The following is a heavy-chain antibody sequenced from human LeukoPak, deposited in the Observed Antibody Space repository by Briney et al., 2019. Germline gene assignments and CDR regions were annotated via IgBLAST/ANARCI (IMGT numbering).Heavy chain of an antibody. CDR3: TTGSAKMGATSGLEFDY. Sequence: GGSLRLSCTASGFTFSSYGMSWVRQAPGKGLDWVSAISGSGGSTYYADSVKGRFSISRDNSKNTLSLQMNSLKTEDTAVYYCTTGSAKMGATSGLEFDYWGQGTLVTVSS. CDR1: GFTFSSYG. V-gene: IGHV3-23*01. CDR2: ISGSGGST. D-gene: IGHD1-26*01. J-gene: IGHJ4*02.